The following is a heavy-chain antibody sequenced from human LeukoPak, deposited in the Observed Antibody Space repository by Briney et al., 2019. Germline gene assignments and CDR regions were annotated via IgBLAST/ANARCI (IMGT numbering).Heavy chain of an antibody. CDR3: ARVDRGHYYYYIDV. J-gene: IGHJ6*03. Sequence: SETLSLTCTVSGGSISSSSYYWGWIRQPPGKGLEWIGSIYYSGSTYYNPSLKSRVTISVDTSKNQFSLKLSSVTAADTAVYYCARVDRGHYYYYIDVWGKGTTVTTSS. CDR2: IYYSGST. V-gene: IGHV4-39*07. CDR1: GGSISSSSYY. D-gene: IGHD1-14*01.